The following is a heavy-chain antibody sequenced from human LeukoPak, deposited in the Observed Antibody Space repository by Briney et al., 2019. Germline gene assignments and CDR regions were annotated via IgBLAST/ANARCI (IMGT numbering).Heavy chain of an antibody. CDR3: AGSTTPRNWGDSWFDP. CDR1: GYRFTSYC. D-gene: IGHD7-27*01. CDR2: IYPGDSDT. V-gene: IGHV5-51*01. J-gene: IGHJ5*02. Sequence: GESLKISCKGSGYRFTSYCIGWVRQMPGKGLEWMGIIYPGDSDTRYSPSFQGQVTISADKSISTAYLQWSSLKASDTAMYYCAGSTTPRNWGDSWFDPWGQGTLVTVSS.